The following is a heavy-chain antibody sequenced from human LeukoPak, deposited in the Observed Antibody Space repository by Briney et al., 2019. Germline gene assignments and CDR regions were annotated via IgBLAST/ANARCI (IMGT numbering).Heavy chain of an antibody. CDR1: GFTFSIYA. J-gene: IGHJ4*02. Sequence: GGSLRLSCAASGFTFSIYAMSWVRQAPGRGLEWGSGISGSGGSTYSADSVNGRFTISRDNSKNTLYLQMNSLRAEDTAVYYCAKDFYSSGTVRPLSFDYWGQGTLVTASS. V-gene: IGHV3-23*01. CDR2: ISGSGGST. D-gene: IGHD6-19*01. CDR3: AKDFYSSGTVRPLSFDY.